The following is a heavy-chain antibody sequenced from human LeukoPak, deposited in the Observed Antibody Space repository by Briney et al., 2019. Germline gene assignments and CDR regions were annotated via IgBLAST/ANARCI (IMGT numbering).Heavy chain of an antibody. Sequence: SETLSLTCTVSGGSISSYYWSWIRQPAGKGLEWIGRIYTSGSTNYNPSLKSRVTMSVDTSKNQFSLKLSSVTAADTAVYYCAREDIVVVPAAGDYYYYMDVWGKGTTVTVSS. CDR2: IYTSGST. D-gene: IGHD2-2*01. J-gene: IGHJ6*03. V-gene: IGHV4-4*07. CDR1: GGSISSYY. CDR3: AREDIVVVPAAGDYYYYMDV.